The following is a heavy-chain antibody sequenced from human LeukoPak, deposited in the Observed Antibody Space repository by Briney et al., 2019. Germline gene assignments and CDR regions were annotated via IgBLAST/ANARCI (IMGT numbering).Heavy chain of an antibody. Sequence: TGGSLRLSCAASGFTFSSYGMHWVRQAPGKGLEWVAVISYDGSNKYYADSVKGRFTISRDNSKNTLYLQMNSLRAEDTAVYYCAKGDYGDFSLPDYWGQGTLVTVSS. V-gene: IGHV3-30*18. CDR1: GFTFSSYG. CDR2: ISYDGSNK. J-gene: IGHJ4*02. D-gene: IGHD4-17*01. CDR3: AKGDYGDFSLPDY.